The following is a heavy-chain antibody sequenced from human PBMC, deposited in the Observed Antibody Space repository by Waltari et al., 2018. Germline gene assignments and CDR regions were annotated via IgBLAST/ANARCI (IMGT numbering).Heavy chain of an antibody. V-gene: IGHV4-39*07. Sequence: QPLLQESGPGLVKPSETLSLTCSVSGDSLSSRNYFWGWIRQPPGKGLQWIGSIYYPGNTYHNPSLKSRLTISLDTSKNQFSLKLTSVTAADTAVYFCASGGGYTNGWDYWGQGTPVTVSS. D-gene: IGHD2-8*01. CDR1: GDSLSSRNYF. CDR2: IYYPGNT. J-gene: IGHJ4*02. CDR3: ASGGGYTNGWDY.